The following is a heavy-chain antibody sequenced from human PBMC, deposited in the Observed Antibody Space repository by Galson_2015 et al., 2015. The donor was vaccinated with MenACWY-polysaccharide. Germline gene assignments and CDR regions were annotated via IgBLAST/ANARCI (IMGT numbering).Heavy chain of an antibody. D-gene: IGHD6-19*01. CDR1: GDSVSSNSAA. J-gene: IGHJ6*02. V-gene: IGHV6-1*01. CDR2: TYYRSKWYN. CDR3: ARDFEPGIAVAGDYYYYGMDV. Sequence: CAISGDSVSSNSAAWNWIRQSPSRGLEWLGRTYYRSKWYNDYAVSVKSRTTINPDTSKNQFSLQLNSVTPEDTTVYYCARDFEPGIAVAGDYYYYGMDVWGQGTTVTVS.